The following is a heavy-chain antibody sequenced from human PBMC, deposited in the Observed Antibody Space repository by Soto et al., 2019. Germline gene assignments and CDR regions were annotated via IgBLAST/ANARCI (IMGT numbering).Heavy chain of an antibody. J-gene: IGHJ4*02. CDR3: TRHRYDYVWGSFDY. CDR1: GFTFSGSA. V-gene: IGHV3-73*01. Sequence: PGGSLRLSCAASGFTFSGSAMHWVRQASGKGLERVGRIRSKANSYATAYAASVKGRFTISRDDSKNTAYLQMNSLKTEDTAVYYCTRHRYDYVWGSFDYWGQGTLVTVSS. D-gene: IGHD3-16*01. CDR2: IRSKANSYAT.